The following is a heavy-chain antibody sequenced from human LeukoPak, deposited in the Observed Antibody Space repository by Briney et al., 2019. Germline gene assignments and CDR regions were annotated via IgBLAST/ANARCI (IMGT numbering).Heavy chain of an antibody. Sequence: PSETLSLTCTVSGGSISSYYWSWLRQPPGKGLEWIGYIHYSGSTNYNPSLKSRVTISVDTSKNQFSLKLSSVTAADTAVYYCARGLRTNYYYYMDVWGKGTTVTVSS. CDR1: GGSISSYY. V-gene: IGHV4-59*01. D-gene: IGHD2-2*01. J-gene: IGHJ6*03. CDR2: IHYSGST. CDR3: ARGLRTNYYYYMDV.